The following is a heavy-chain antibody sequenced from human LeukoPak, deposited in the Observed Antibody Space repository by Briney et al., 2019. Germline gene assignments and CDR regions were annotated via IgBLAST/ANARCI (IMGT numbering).Heavy chain of an antibody. D-gene: IGHD6-13*01. J-gene: IGHJ4*02. CDR2: ISSSGSTI. CDR3: ARDMAAAGDY. V-gene: IGHV3-48*03. CDR1: GFSFSGHW. Sequence: GGSLRLSCAASGFSFSGHWMNWVRQAPGKGLEWVSYISSSGSTIYYADSVKGRFTISRDNAKNSLYLQMNSLRAEDTAVYYCARDMAAAGDYWGQGTLVTVSS.